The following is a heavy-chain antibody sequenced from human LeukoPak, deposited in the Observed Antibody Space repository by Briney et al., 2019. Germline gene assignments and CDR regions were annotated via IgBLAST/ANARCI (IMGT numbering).Heavy chain of an antibody. CDR1: GFTFSSYG. CDR2: ISYDGSNK. J-gene: IGHJ4*02. V-gene: IGHV3-30*18. Sequence: GRSLRLSCAASGFTFSSYGMHWVRQAPGKGLEWVAVISYDGSNKYYADSVKGRFTISRDNSKNTLYLQMNSLRAEDTAVYYCAKDGEWLAFDYRGQGTLVTVSS. D-gene: IGHD6-19*01. CDR3: AKDGEWLAFDY.